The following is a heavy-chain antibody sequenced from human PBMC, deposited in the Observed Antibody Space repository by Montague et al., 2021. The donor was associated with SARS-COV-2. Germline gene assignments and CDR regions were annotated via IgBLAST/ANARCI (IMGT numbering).Heavy chain of an antibody. D-gene: IGHD3-3*01. CDR2: NNK. Sequence: NNKYYADSVKGRFTISRDNSKNTLYLQMNGLRAEDTAVYYCARVLGVYYGMDVWGQGTTVTVSS. J-gene: IGHJ6*02. V-gene: IGHV3-30-3*01. CDR3: ARVLGVYYGMDV.